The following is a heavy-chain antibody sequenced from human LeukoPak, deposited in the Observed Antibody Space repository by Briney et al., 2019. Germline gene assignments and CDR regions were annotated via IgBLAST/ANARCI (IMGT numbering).Heavy chain of an antibody. J-gene: IGHJ4*02. CDR2: ISYDGSNT. D-gene: IGHD3-16*01. Sequence: GGSLRLSCAASGFTFSSYGTHWVRQAPGKGLGWVALISYDGSNTYYADSVKGRFTISRDNSKNTLYLQMNSLRAEETAVYYCAKDRFARNMLSYFDYWGQGTLVTVSS. CDR3: AKDRFARNMLSYFDY. V-gene: IGHV3-30*18. CDR1: GFTFSSYG.